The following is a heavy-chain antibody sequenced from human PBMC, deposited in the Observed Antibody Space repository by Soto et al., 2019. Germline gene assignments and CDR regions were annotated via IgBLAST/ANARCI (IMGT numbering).Heavy chain of an antibody. J-gene: IGHJ5*02. D-gene: IGHD1-7*01. CDR2: INHSGST. V-gene: IGHV4-34*01. Sequence: SETLSLTCAVYGGSFSGYYWSWIRQPPGKGLEWIGEINHSGSTNYNPSLKSRVTISVDTSKNQFPLKLSSVTAADTAVYYCARGPHSPKLELLRWFDPWGQGTLVTVSS. CDR3: ARGPHSPKLELLRWFDP. CDR1: GGSFSGYY.